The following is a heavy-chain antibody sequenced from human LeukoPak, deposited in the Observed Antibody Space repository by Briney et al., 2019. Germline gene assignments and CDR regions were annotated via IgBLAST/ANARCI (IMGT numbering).Heavy chain of an antibody. J-gene: IGHJ4*02. CDR1: GFTFSSYA. D-gene: IGHD3-16*01. CDR3: AKDRGSSYFDY. V-gene: IGHV3-64*01. CDR2: ISSNGGST. Sequence: GGSLRLSCAASGFTFSSYAMHWVRQAPGKGLEYVSAISSNGGSTYYANSVKGRFTISRDNSKNTLYLQMGSLRAEDMAVYYCAKDRGSSYFDYWGQGTLVAVSS.